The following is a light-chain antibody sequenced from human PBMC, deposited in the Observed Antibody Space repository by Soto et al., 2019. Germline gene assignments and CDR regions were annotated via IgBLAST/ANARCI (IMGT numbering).Light chain of an antibody. Sequence: QSVLTQPPSASGPPGQSVTISCTGTSSDVGGFNYVSWYQHHPGKVPKFMIYEVDKRPSGVPDRFSGSKSGNTAYLTISGLQAEDEADYFCSSFVAGSSYVFGTGTKVTVL. CDR2: EVD. V-gene: IGLV2-8*01. J-gene: IGLJ1*01. CDR1: SSDVGGFNY. CDR3: SSFVAGSSYV.